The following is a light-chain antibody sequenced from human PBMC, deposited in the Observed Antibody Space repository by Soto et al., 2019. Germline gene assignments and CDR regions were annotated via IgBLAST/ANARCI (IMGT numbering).Light chain of an antibody. CDR3: SSYTSNNILYV. CDR1: SSDVGDYNY. J-gene: IGLJ1*01. V-gene: IGLV2-14*01. Sequence: QSVLTQPAPVSGSPGQSITTSCTGTSSDVGDYNYVSWYQQHPGKAPKLMIYEVSNRPSGVSNRFSGSKSGNTASLTISGLQAEDEADYYCSSYTSNNILYVFGTGTKVTVL. CDR2: EVS.